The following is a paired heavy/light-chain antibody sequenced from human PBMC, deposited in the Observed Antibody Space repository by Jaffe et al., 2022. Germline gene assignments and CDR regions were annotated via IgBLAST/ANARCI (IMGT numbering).Heavy chain of an antibody. CDR1: GYSFTSHW. Sequence: EVQLVQSGAEVRKPGESLKISCKASGYSFTSHWIGWVRQMPGKGLEWMGIIYPRDSDTRHSPSFQGQVTISTDKSINTAYLQWSSLRASDTAMYYCVSSVVTTAMDAYDIWGRGTMVTVSS. V-gene: IGHV5-51*03. CDR2: IYPRDSDT. D-gene: IGHD2-2*01. J-gene: IGHJ3*02. CDR3: VSSVVTTAMDAYDI.
Light chain of an antibody. CDR1: RLGDRY. CDR2: QNT. J-gene: IGLJ2*01. V-gene: IGLV3-1*01. CDR3: QAWDSSTARVV. Sequence: SYELTQPPSVSVSPGQTASITCSGDRLGDRYASWYQQKPGQSPVLVIYQNTRRPSGILERFSGSNSGNTATLTISGTQAMDEADYYCQAWDSSTARVVFGGGTKLTVL.